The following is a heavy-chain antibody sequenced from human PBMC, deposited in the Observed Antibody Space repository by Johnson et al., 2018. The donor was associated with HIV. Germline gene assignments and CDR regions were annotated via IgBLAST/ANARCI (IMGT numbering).Heavy chain of an antibody. Sequence: QVQLVESGGGVVQPGRSLRLSCAASGFTFSSYGMHWVRQAPGKGLEWVAVISYDGSNKYYADSVKGRSTISRDNSKNTLYLQMNSLRAEDTAVYYCAKALAEYSRTPQAFDIWGQGTMVTVSS. D-gene: IGHD6-6*01. J-gene: IGHJ3*02. CDR3: AKALAEYSRTPQAFDI. V-gene: IGHV3-30*18. CDR2: ISYDGSNK. CDR1: GFTFSSYG.